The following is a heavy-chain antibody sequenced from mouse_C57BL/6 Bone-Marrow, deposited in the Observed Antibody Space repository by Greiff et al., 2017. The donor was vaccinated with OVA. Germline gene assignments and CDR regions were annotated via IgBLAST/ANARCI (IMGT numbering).Heavy chain of an antibody. D-gene: IGHD2-3*01. J-gene: IGHJ1*03. CDR1: GYTFTDYY. Sequence: VQLQQSGPVLVKPGASVKMSCKASGYTFTDYYMNWVKQSHGKSLEWIGVINPYNGGTSYNQKFKGKATLTVDKSSSTAYMELSSLTSEDSAVYYCARNDGYYGWYFDVWGTGTTVTVSS. CDR2: INPYNGGT. V-gene: IGHV1-19*01. CDR3: ARNDGYYGWYFDV.